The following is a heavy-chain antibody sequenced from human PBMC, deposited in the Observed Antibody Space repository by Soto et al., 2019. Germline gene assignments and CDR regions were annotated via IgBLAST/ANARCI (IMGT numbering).Heavy chain of an antibody. V-gene: IGHV3-30*03. CDR1: GFTFNRHG. CDR3: ARGRVGYYDSSGYQALFDY. J-gene: IGHJ4*02. Sequence: GGSLRLSCITSGFTFNRHGIHWVRQGPGKGLEWVALISSDGGAKFYADSVKGRFTISRDNSKNTLYLQMNSPRAEDTAVYYCARGRVGYYDSSGYQALFDYWGQGTLVTVSS. D-gene: IGHD3-22*01. CDR2: ISSDGGAK.